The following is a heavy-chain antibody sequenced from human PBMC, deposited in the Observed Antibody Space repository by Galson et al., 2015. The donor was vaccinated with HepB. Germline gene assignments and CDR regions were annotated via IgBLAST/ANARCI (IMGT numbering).Heavy chain of an antibody. D-gene: IGHD3-22*01. Sequence: SLRLSCAASGFTFSSYEMNWVRQAPGKGLEWVSYISSSGSTIYYADFVKGRFTISRDNAKNSLYLQMNSLRAEDTAVYYCARMGDDSSGYEWGFDYWGQGTLVTVSS. CDR1: GFTFSSYE. V-gene: IGHV3-48*03. J-gene: IGHJ4*02. CDR2: ISSSGSTI. CDR3: ARMGDDSSGYEWGFDY.